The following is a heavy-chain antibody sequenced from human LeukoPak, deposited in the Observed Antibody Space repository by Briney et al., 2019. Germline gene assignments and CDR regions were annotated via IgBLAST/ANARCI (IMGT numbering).Heavy chain of an antibody. V-gene: IGHV4-39*01. CDR2: IYYSGST. D-gene: IGHD6-6*01. J-gene: IGHJ5*02. Sequence: SETLSLTCTVSGGSISSSSYYWGWIRQPPGKGLEWIGSIYYSGSTYYNPSLKSRVTISVDTSKNQFSLKLSSVTAAGTAVYYCVRHLALIAARPRGWFDPWGQGTLVTVSS. CDR1: GGSISSSSYY. CDR3: VRHLALIAARPRGWFDP.